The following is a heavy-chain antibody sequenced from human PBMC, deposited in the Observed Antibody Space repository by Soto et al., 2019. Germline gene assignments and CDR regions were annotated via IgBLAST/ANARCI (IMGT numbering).Heavy chain of an antibody. Sequence: EVQLVESGGGLVKPGGSLRLSCAASGFTFSNAWMSWVRQAPGKGLEWVGRIKSKTDGGTTDYAAPVKGRFTISRDDSKNTLYLQMNSLNTEDTAVYYCTTRDCSSTSCYNYYYYMDVWGKGTTVTVSS. D-gene: IGHD2-2*01. J-gene: IGHJ6*03. CDR1: GFTFSNAW. CDR3: TTRDCSSTSCYNYYYYMDV. V-gene: IGHV3-15*01. CDR2: IKSKTDGGTT.